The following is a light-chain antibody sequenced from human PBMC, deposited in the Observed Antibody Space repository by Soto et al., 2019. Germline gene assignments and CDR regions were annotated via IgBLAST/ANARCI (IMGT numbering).Light chain of an antibody. CDR1: SSDVGGYNY. CDR2: DVS. V-gene: IGLV2-14*01. J-gene: IGLJ3*02. CDR3: SSYTSTNSWV. Sequence: QSVLTQSASVSGSPGQSITISCTGTSSDVGGYNYVSWYQQHPGKAPKLIIYDVSNRPSGVSTRFSGSKSGNTASLTISVLQAEDEADYSCSSYTSTNSWVFGGGTKVTVL.